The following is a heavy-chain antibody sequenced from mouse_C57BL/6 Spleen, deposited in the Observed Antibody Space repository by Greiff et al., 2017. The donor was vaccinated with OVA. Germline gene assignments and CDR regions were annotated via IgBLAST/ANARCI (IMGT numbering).Heavy chain of an antibody. CDR3: AGYSITWFAY. J-gene: IGHJ3*01. V-gene: IGHV1-42*01. CDR1: GYSFTGYY. CDR2: INPSTGGT. Sequence: EVQLQQSGPELVKPGASVKISCKASGYSFTGYYMNWVKQSPEKSLEWIGEINPSTGGTTYNQKFKAKATLTVDESSSTAYMQLKSLTSEDSAVYYCAGYSITWFAYWGQGTLVTVSA. D-gene: IGHD2-5*01.